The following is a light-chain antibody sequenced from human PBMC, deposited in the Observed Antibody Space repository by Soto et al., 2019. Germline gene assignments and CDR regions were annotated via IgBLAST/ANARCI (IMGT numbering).Light chain of an antibody. J-gene: IGKJ5*01. CDR1: QSFRGL. CDR2: DAY. V-gene: IGKV3-11*01. CDR3: QQRHMWPIT. Sequence: EVVLTQSQATLSLSPGERGTVSCRASQSFRGLLAWYQQKPGQAPRLLIYDAYNRATGIPPRFSGSGSGTDFTLTISSLEPEDSEVYYCQQRHMWPITFGQGTRLEIK.